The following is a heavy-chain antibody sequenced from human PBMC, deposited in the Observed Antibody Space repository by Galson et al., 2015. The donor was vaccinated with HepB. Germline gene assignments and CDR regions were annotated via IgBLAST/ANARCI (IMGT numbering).Heavy chain of an antibody. Sequence: ETLSLTCTVSGGSISSYYWSWIRQPPGKGLEWIGYIYYSGSTNYNPSLKSRVTISVDTSKNQFSLKLSSVTAADTAVYYCARDGLPMVRSREVYWGQGTLVTVSS. V-gene: IGHV4-59*01. CDR2: IYYSGST. J-gene: IGHJ4*02. CDR3: ARDGLPMVRSREVY. CDR1: GGSISSYY. D-gene: IGHD3-10*01.